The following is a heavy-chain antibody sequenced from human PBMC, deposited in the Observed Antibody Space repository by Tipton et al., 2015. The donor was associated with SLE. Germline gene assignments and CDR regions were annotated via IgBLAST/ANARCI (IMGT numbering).Heavy chain of an antibody. J-gene: IGHJ4*02. Sequence: TLSLTCTVSGGSISSHYWSWIRQPPGKGLEWIGYIYYSGSTNYNPSLKSRVTISVDTSKNQFSLKLSSVPAADTAVYYCARATYYYDSSGSYYFDYWGQGTLVTVSS. D-gene: IGHD3-22*01. CDR2: IYYSGST. CDR1: GGSISSHY. V-gene: IGHV4-59*11. CDR3: ARATYYYDSSGSYYFDY.